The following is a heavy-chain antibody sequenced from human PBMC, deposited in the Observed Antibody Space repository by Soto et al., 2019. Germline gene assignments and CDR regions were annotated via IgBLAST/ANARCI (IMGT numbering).Heavy chain of an antibody. Sequence: QMQMQESGPRLVKPSETLSLTCTVSGASITDSYWSWIRQPPGKGLEWIGYIYFSGVATYNPSLKSRATMSRDTSKNEFSLKLTSVTAADTAIYYCARGDSDLAVSEAAYWGQGPLVTVSS. CDR1: GASITDSY. V-gene: IGHV4-59*01. J-gene: IGHJ1*01. CDR2: IYFSGVA. D-gene: IGHD2-15*01. CDR3: ARGDSDLAVSEAAY.